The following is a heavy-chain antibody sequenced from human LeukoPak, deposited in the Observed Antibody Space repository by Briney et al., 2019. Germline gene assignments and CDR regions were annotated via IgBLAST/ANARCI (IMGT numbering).Heavy chain of an antibody. CDR2: IIPIFGTA. CDR1: GGTFSSYA. CDR3: ARGQYYYGSGSGYYYGMDV. J-gene: IGHJ6*04. D-gene: IGHD3-10*01. Sequence: LVKVSCKASGGTFSSYAISWVRQAPGQGLEWMGGIIPIFGTANYAQKFQGRVTITADESTSTAYMELSSLRSEDTAVYYCARGQYYYGSGSGYYYGMDVWGKGTTVTVSS. V-gene: IGHV1-69*13.